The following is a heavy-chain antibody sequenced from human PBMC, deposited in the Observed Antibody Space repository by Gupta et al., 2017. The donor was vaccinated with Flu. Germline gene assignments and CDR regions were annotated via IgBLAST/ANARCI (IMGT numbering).Heavy chain of an antibody. V-gene: IGHV4-34*01. D-gene: IGHD6-13*01. CDR1: GGSFSGYY. J-gene: IGHJ6*02. CDR2: INHSGST. CDR3: AYLHEGAAAATDYYYGMDV. Sequence: QVQLQQWGAGLLKPSETLSLTCAVYGGSFSGYYWSWIRQPPGKGLEWIGEINHSGSTNYNPSLKSRVTISVDTSKNQFSLKLSSVTAADTAVYYCAYLHEGAAAATDYYYGMDVWGQGTTVTVSS.